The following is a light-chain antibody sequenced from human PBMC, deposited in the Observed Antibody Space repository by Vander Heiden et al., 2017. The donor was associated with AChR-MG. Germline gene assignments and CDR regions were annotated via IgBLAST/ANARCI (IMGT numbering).Light chain of an antibody. V-gene: IGKV4-1*01. CDR3: QQYYSTPFT. Sequence: DIVMTQSPDSLAVSLGARATINRQSSQSVLYSSNNKNYLAWYQQKPGQPPKLLIYWASTRESGVPDRFSGSGSGTDFTLTISSLQAEDVAVYYCQQYYSTPFTFGPGTKVDIK. CDR1: QSVLYSSNNKNY. J-gene: IGKJ3*01. CDR2: WAS.